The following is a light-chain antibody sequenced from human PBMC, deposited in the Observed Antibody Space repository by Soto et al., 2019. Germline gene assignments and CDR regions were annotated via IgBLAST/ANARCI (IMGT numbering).Light chain of an antibody. CDR3: AAWDDNLIGVV. Sequence: QPVLTQPPSASGTPGQRVTISCSGSTSNIGTNTVNWYQQLPGRAPKLLMYRNNQRPSGVPDRFSGSKSGTSASLAISGLQSEDEADYYCAAWDDNLIGVVFGGGTKLTVL. J-gene: IGLJ3*02. CDR1: TSNIGTNT. V-gene: IGLV1-44*01. CDR2: RNN.